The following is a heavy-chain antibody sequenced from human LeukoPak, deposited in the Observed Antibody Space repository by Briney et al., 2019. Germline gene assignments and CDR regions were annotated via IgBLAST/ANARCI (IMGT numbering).Heavy chain of an antibody. Sequence: GASVKVSCKASGYTFTSYGISWVRQAPGQGLEWMGWISAYNGNTNYAQKLQGRVTMTTDTSTSTAYMELRSLRSDDTAVYYCARDTNSGDVGSGYFVYWGQGTLVTVSS. J-gene: IGHJ4*02. CDR2: ISAYNGNT. D-gene: IGHD3-3*01. V-gene: IGHV1-18*01. CDR1: GYTFTSYG. CDR3: ARDTNSGDVGSGYFVY.